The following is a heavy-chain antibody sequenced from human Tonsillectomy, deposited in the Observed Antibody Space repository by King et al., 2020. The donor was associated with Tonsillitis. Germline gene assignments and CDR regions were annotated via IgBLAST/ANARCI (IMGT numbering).Heavy chain of an antibody. CDR1: GFTISIYS. D-gene: IGHD3-10*01. Sequence: VQLVESGGGLVQPGGSLRLSCAASGFTISIYSMNWVRQATGKGLEWVSYISTSSSTIYYADSVKGRFTISRDNAKNSVYLHMNSLRDEDTSVYYCAIDPYPDYYGSGTVDYWGQGTLVTVSS. CDR3: AIDPYPDYYGSGTVDY. CDR2: ISTSSSTI. V-gene: IGHV3-48*02. J-gene: IGHJ4*02.